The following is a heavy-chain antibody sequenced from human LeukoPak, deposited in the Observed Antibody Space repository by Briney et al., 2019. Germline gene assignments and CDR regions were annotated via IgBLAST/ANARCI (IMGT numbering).Heavy chain of an antibody. Sequence: ASVKVSCKASGYTFTSYYMHWVRQAPGQGLEWMGIINPSGGSTSYAQKFQGRVTMTRDTSISTAYMELSSLRSDDTAVYYCATSYSAYDSMDVWGKGTTVTISS. D-gene: IGHD5-12*01. J-gene: IGHJ6*03. CDR2: INPSGGST. CDR3: ATSYSAYDSMDV. V-gene: IGHV1-46*01. CDR1: GYTFTSYY.